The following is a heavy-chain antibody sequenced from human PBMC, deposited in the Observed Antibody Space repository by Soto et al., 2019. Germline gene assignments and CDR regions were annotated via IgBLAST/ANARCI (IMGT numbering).Heavy chain of an antibody. V-gene: IGHV4-39*01. CDR1: GGSISKSNYY. Sequence: QLQLQESGPGLVKPSETLSLTCPVSGGSISKSNYYWGWIRQPPGNRLEWIGSIYYSGSTSYNSSLKSRVTISVDTSKNQFSLRLSSVTAADTAVYYCASPTLGAFDIWGQGTKVTVSS. CDR3: ASPTLGAFDI. D-gene: IGHD3-16*01. J-gene: IGHJ3*02. CDR2: IYYSGST.